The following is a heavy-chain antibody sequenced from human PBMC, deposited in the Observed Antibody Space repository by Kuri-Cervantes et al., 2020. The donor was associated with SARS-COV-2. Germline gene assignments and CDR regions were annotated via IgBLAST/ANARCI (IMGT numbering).Heavy chain of an antibody. CDR2: ISLNGGSQ. CDR3: VKVHSGDNAYFDY. CDR1: GFASSNSA. D-gene: IGHD4/OR15-4a*01. Sequence: GESLKISCAVSGFASSNSAMSWVRQAPGKGLEWVSSISLNGGSQYYADSVKGRFTISRDNSKNTLYLQMSSLRAEDTAVYSCVKVHSGDNAYFDYWGHGTLVTVSS. V-gene: IGHV3-23*01. J-gene: IGHJ4*01.